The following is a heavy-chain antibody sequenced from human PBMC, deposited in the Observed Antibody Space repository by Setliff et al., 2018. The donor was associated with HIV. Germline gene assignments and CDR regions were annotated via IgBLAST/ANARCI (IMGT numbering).Heavy chain of an antibody. CDR1: GYSITSYS. V-gene: IGHV7-4-1*01. CDR2: INTNTGNP. J-gene: IGHJ6*03. D-gene: IGHD3-3*01. Sequence: GASVKVSCKASGYSITSYSINWVRQAPGQGLEWMGYINTNTGNPTYAQGFTGRFVFSVDTPVSTAYLQIFSLKAEDTAVYYCTRDHTPPPNYDFWSGQIDLRNIFYYMDVWGTGSPVTVSS. CDR3: TRDHTPPPNYDFWSGQIDLRNIFYYMDV.